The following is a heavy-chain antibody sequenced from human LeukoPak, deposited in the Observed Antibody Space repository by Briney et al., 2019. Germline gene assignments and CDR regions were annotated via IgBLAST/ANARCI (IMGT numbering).Heavy chain of an antibody. V-gene: IGHV3-23*01. CDR3: ARASYYCGGDCYDDAFDI. Sequence: GGSLRLSCAASGFTFSSYAMNWVRQAPGKGLEWVSAIRASGGTTYYADSVKGRFTISRDNSKNTLYLQMNSLRAEDTAVYYCARASYYCGGDCYDDAFDIWGQGTMVTVSS. CDR1: GFTFSSYA. D-gene: IGHD2-21*02. CDR2: IRASGGTT. J-gene: IGHJ3*02.